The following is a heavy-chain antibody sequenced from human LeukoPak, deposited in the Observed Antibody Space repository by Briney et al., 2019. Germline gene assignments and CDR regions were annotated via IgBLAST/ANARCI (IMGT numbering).Heavy chain of an antibody. V-gene: IGHV3-30-3*01. D-gene: IGHD3-16*01. CDR1: GFTFSSYT. J-gene: IGHJ3*01. CDR3: ARDWGLEV. CDR2: ISYDGSNK. Sequence: GRSLRLSCAASGFTFSSYTMPWVRQAPGKGLEWVAVISYDGSNKFYADSVKGRFTVSRDNSKNTLYLQMNSLRAEDTAVYYCARDWGLEVWGQGTMVTVSS.